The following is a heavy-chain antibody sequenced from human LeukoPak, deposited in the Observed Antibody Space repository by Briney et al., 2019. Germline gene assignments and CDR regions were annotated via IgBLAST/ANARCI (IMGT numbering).Heavy chain of an antibody. V-gene: IGHV4-34*01. CDR2: INHSGST. Sequence: PSETLSLTCAVYGGSFSGYYWSWIRQSPRKGLEWIGEINHSGSTNYNPSLKSRVTISVDTSKNQFSLKLSSVTAADTAVYYCATIVATSLYYYYYMDVCGKGTTVTVSS. J-gene: IGHJ6*03. CDR1: GGSFSGYY. CDR3: ATIVATSLYYYYYMDV. D-gene: IGHD5-12*01.